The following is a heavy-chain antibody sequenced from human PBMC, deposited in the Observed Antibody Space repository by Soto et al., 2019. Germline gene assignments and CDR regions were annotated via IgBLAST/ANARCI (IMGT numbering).Heavy chain of an antibody. V-gene: IGHV3-9*01. J-gene: IGHJ4*02. CDR3: VREAISRCWSGGRNYYFDS. D-gene: IGHD6-13*01. Sequence: AMRRSCTASGFTFDDYAMHWVRQAPGKGLEWVSGIAWNSGTAGYADSVKGRFTISRDNTKNSLYLQMSSLRVEDTALFYCVREAISRCWSGGRNYYFDSWGQGDLVTVSS. CDR2: IAWNSGTA. CDR1: GFTFDDYA.